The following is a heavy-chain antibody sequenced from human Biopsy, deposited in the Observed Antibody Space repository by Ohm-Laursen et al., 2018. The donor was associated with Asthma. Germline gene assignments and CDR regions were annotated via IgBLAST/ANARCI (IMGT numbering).Heavy chain of an antibody. CDR2: LIPVLGTP. CDR3: ARGYSGSDRIVYYYSGLEV. Sequence: SVKASCKASGDSFSNYAISWVRQAPGQGLEWMGGLIPVLGTPDHAQMFEGRVTITADESTSTACMELSSLSSEDTAVYYCARGYSGSDRIVYYYSGLEVWGQGTTVTVSS. CDR1: GDSFSNYA. J-gene: IGHJ6*02. D-gene: IGHD5-12*01. V-gene: IGHV1-69*13.